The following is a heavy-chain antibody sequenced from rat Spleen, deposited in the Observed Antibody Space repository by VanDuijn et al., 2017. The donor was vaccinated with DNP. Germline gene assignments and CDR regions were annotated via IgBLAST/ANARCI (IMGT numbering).Heavy chain of an antibody. CDR1: GFTFTDFY. CDR2: IRNKANGYTT. V-gene: IGHV7-7*01. D-gene: IGHD1-2*01. Sequence: EVQLVESGGDLVQPGGSMRLSCAASGFTFTDFYMNWIRQPAGRAPEWLGFIRNKANGYTTEYNPSVKGRFTISRDNNQNMLFLQMNTLRVEDTATYYCARHFITIAAISHGMDAWGQGTSVTVSS. CDR3: ARHFITIAAISHGMDA. J-gene: IGHJ4*01.